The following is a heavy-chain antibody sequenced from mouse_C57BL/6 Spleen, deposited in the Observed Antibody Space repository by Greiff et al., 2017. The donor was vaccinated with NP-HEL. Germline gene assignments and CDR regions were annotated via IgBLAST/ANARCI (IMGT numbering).Heavy chain of an antibody. CDR3: ARSPAQNEDDGRPWFDY. Sequence: VQLTESGPALVKPGASVKISCKASGYSFPGHYMNWVKQSPEKSLEWLGEFNPSTGGTTYTQKFKAKATLTVDNSSSTAYMKLKSLTSGDSAVYYGARSPAQNEDDGRPWFDYWGQGTLVTVSA. V-gene: IGHV1-42*01. D-gene: IGHD1-3*01. J-gene: IGHJ3*01. CDR2: FNPSTGGT. CDR1: GYSFPGHY.